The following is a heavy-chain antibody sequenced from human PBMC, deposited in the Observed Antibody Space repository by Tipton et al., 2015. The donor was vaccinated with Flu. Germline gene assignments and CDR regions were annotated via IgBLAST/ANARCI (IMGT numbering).Heavy chain of an antibody. CDR1: GFTVSTSY. D-gene: IGHD5-24*01. CDR3: ATRRREGYTGWAY. J-gene: IGHJ4*02. V-gene: IGHV3-53*01. Sequence: VQLVQSGGGLIRPGGSLRLSCAVSGFTVSTSYMSWVRQPPGKGLEWVSIVYDDGRTYYADSVKGRFTVSRDNSKNTFYLQMSSLRGEDTAIYYCATRRREGYTGWAYWGQGTMVTVSS. CDR2: VYDDGRT.